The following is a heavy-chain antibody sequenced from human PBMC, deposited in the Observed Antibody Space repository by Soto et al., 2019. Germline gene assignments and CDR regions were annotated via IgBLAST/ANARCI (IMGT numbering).Heavy chain of an antibody. D-gene: IGHD3-16*02. CDR2: IYHSGST. CDR3: TRDPGSYREYNWFDP. Sequence: QVQLQESGPGLVRPSQTLSLTCTVSDGSIISGDYYWTWIRQPPGKGLEWIGYIYHSGSTAYNPSLESRVTISVDTSKNQFSLKLTSVTAADTAVYYCTRDPGSYREYNWFDPWGQEPWSPSPQ. CDR1: DGSIISGDYY. J-gene: IGHJ5*02. V-gene: IGHV4-30-4*01.